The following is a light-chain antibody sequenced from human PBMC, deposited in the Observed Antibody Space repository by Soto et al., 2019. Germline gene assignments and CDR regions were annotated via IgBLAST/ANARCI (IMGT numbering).Light chain of an antibody. CDR3: SSFTGTTIGV. J-gene: IGLJ2*01. Sequence: QSALTQPPSASGSPGQSVTIFCTGTSSDVGRYNYVSWYQQHPGKAPKLIIYEVNKRPSEVPDRFSGSKSGNTASLTVSGLQAEDEADYYCSSFTGTTIGVFGGGTKLTVL. CDR2: EVN. V-gene: IGLV2-8*01. CDR1: SSDVGRYNY.